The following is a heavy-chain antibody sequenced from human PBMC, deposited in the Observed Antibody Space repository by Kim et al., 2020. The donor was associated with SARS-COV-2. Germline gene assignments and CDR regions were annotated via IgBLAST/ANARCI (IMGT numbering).Heavy chain of an antibody. J-gene: IGHJ4*02. CDR2: ISGSGGST. Sequence: GGSLRLSCAASGFTFSSYAMSWVRQAPGKGLEWVSAISGSGGSTYYADSVKGRFTISRDNSKNTLYLQMNSLRAEDTAIYYCAKDFTYYYDRGKGFDYWGQGTLVTVSS. V-gene: IGHV3-23*01. CDR3: AKDFTYYYDRGKGFDY. CDR1: GFTFSSYA. D-gene: IGHD3-22*01.